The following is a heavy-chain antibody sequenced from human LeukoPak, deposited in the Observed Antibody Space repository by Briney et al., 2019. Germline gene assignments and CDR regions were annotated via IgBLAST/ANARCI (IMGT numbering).Heavy chain of an antibody. J-gene: IGHJ4*02. Sequence: SQTLSLTCAISGDSVSSKSAAWNWIRQSPSRGLEWLGRTYLRSSWIYEYALSVRSRINLSPDTSKNQFSLKLSSVTAADTAIYYCARENPSGYYNRPIDYWGQGTLVTVSS. CDR1: GDSVSSKSAA. CDR2: TYLRSSWIY. D-gene: IGHD3-22*01. CDR3: ARENPSGYYNRPIDY. V-gene: IGHV6-1*01.